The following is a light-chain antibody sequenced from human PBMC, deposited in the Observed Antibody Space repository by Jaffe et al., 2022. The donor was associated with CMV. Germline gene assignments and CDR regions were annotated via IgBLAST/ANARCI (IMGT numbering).Light chain of an antibody. CDR1: YSNIGNNY. Sequence: QSVLTQPPSVSAAPGQKVTISCSGSYSNIGNNYVSWYQHLPGTAPKLLIYENDKRPSGIPDRFSGSKSGTSATLGITGLQTGDEADYYCGAWDSSLSASVFGGGTKLTVL. V-gene: IGLV1-51*02. CDR2: END. J-gene: IGLJ2*01. CDR3: GAWDSSLSASV.